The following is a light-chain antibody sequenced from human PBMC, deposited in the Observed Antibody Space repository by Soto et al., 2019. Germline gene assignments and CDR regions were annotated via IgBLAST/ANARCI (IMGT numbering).Light chain of an antibody. CDR2: KAS. CDR1: QSISSW. J-gene: IGKJ1*01. V-gene: IGKV1-5*03. Sequence: DIQMTQSPATLSASVGDRVTITCRASQSISSWLAWYQQKPGEAPKILIYKASNLADGVPSRFSSSGSGTEFTLTIRSLQADDFASYYCQQYSYYATFGQGTRVEIK. CDR3: QQYSYYAT.